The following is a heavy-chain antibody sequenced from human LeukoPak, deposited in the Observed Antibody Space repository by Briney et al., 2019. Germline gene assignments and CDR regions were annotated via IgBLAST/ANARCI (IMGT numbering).Heavy chain of an antibody. D-gene: IGHD6-13*01. Sequence: GSLRLSCAASGFTFSSYAMHWVRQAPGKGLEWVANIKQDGSEKYYVDSVKGRFTISRDNAKNSLYLQMNSLRAEDTAVYYCARAGSSSKQYYFDSWGQGTLVTVSS. V-gene: IGHV3-7*03. CDR3: ARAGSSSKQYYFDS. CDR1: GFTFSSYA. J-gene: IGHJ4*02. CDR2: IKQDGSEK.